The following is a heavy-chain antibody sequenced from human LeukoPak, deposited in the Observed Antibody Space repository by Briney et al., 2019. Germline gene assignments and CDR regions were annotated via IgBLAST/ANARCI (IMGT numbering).Heavy chain of an antibody. J-gene: IGHJ6*02. CDR2: ISAYNGHT. V-gene: IGHV1-18*01. Sequence: ASVKVSCKASGYTFNQYDISWVRQAPGQGLEWMGWISAYNGHTDYAQKLQGRVTMTTDTSTTTVYMELRSLRSDDTAVYYCARDQREYGMDVWGQGTTVTVSS. CDR3: ARDQREYGMDV. CDR1: GYTFNQYD.